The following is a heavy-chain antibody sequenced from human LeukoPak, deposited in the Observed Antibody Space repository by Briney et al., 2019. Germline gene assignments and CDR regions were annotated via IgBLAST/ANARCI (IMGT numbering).Heavy chain of an antibody. CDR1: GFTVGSNT. V-gene: IGHV3-66*01. J-gene: IGHJ4*02. CDR2: IYSGGST. Sequence: GGSLRLSCAASGFTVGSNTMSWVRQAPGKGLEWVSIIYSGGSTSYADSVKGRFTISRDNSKNTLYLQMNSLRTEDTAVYYCARGGSYFDISGYYFYWGQGALVTVSS. CDR3: ARGGSYFDISGYYFY. D-gene: IGHD3-22*01.